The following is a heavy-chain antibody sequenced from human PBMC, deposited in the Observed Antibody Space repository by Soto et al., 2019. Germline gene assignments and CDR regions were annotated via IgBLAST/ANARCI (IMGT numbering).Heavy chain of an antibody. CDR1: GGTFSSYA. CDR2: TIPICGTA. J-gene: IGHJ6*02. CDR3: ATTGSPLDYYYRMDV. Sequence: QVQLVQSGAEVKKPGSSVKVSCTASGGTFSSYAISWVRQAPGQGLEWMGGTIPICGTANYAQKFKGRVRITADESTSTGYMELRSLSSEDTAVYYCATTGSPLDYYYRMDVWGQGTTVTVSS. V-gene: IGHV1-69*12. D-gene: IGHD2-15*01.